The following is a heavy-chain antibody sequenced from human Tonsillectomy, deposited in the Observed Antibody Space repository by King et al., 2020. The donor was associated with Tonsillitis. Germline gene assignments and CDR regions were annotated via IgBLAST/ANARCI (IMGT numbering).Heavy chain of an antibody. CDR1: SGSISSYY. CDR2: IYYSGNT. D-gene: IGHD1-26*01. J-gene: IGHJ4*02. Sequence: VQLQESGPGLVKPSETLSLTCTVSSGSISSYYWSWIRQPPGKGLEWIGDIYYSGNTNYNPSLKSRVNISVDTSKNQFSLRLRSVTAADTAVYYCAKGWETFDFWGQGTLVTVSS. V-gene: IGHV4-59*01. CDR3: AKGWETFDF.